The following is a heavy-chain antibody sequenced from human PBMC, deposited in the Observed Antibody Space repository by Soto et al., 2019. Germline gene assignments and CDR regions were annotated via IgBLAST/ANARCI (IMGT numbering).Heavy chain of an antibody. CDR3: AHRRVGRGYSSDAFDI. D-gene: IGHD5-18*01. J-gene: IGHJ3*02. V-gene: IGHV2-5*01. CDR1: GFSLSTSGVG. CDR2: IYWNDDK. Sequence: SGPTLVNPTQTLTLTCTFSGFSLSTSGVGVGWIRQPPGKALEWLALIYWNDDKRYSPSLKSRLTITKDTSKNQVVLTMTNMDPVDTATYYCAHRRVGRGYSSDAFDIWGQGTMVTVSS.